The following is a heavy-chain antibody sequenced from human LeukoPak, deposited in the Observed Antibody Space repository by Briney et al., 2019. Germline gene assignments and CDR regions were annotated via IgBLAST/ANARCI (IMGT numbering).Heavy chain of an antibody. Sequence: SETLSLTCTVSGGSISSYYWSWIRQPPGKGLEWIGYIYYSGSTNYNPSLKSRATISVDTSKNQFSLKLSSVTAADTAVYYCARLLEDCSGGSCYSPVDPWGQGTLVTVSS. CDR3: ARLLEDCSGGSCYSPVDP. CDR2: IYYSGST. J-gene: IGHJ5*02. D-gene: IGHD2-15*01. V-gene: IGHV4-59*01. CDR1: GGSISSYY.